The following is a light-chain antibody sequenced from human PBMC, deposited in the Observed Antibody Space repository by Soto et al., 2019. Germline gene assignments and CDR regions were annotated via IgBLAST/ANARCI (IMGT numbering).Light chain of an antibody. V-gene: IGLV2-23*02. Sequence: SVLAXPAPVSGSPGQSITITCTGTRGFVGSFSLVSWYQQHPGKAPKVMISEVHRPPSGVPDRFSGSTSVNSASLTISGLQADDEADYYCCLYIGATTYVFGAGTKVTVL. CDR3: CLYIGATTYV. CDR2: EVH. J-gene: IGLJ1*01. CDR1: RGFVGSFSL.